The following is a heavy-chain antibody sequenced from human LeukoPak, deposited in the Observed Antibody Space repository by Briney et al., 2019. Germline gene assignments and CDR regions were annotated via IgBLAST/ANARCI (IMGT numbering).Heavy chain of an antibody. CDR2: ISYDGSNK. CDR3: AKDPRGDFDY. D-gene: IGHD3-10*01. Sequence: PGGSLRLSCAASGFTFSSYGMHWVRQAPGKGLEWVAVISYDGSNKYYADSVKGRFTISRDNSKNTLYLQMNSLRAEDTAVYYCAKDPRGDFDYWGQGTLVTVSS. V-gene: IGHV3-30*18. J-gene: IGHJ4*02. CDR1: GFTFSSYG.